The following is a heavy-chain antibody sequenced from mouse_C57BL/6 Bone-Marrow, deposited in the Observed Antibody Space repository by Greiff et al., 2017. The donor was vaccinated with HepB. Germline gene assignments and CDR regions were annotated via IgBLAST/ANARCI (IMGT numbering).Heavy chain of an antibody. CDR1: GYAFSSSW. CDR3: ARSYDGYWAY. D-gene: IGHD2-3*01. J-gene: IGHJ3*01. V-gene: IGHV1-82*01. Sequence: VQGVESGPELVKPGASVKISCKASGYAFSSSWMNWVKQRPGKGLEWIGRIYPGDGDTNYNGKFKGKATLTADKSSSTAYMQLSSLTSEDSAVYFCARSYDGYWAYWGQGTLVTVSA. CDR2: IYPGDGDT.